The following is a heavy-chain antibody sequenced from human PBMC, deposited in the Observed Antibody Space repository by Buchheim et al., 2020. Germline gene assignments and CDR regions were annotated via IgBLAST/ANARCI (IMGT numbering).Heavy chain of an antibody. Sequence: QVQLVESGGGVVQPGRSLRLSCAASGFTFSSYAMHWVRQAPGKGLEWVAVISYDGSNKYYADSVKGRFTISRYNSKHTLYLQMNSLRAEDTAVYYCARGGQFDYWGQGTL. CDR3: ARGGQFDY. CDR1: GFTFSSYA. CDR2: ISYDGSNK. J-gene: IGHJ4*02. V-gene: IGHV3-30-3*01.